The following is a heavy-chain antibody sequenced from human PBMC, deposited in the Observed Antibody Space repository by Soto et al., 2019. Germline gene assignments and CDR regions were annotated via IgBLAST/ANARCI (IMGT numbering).Heavy chain of an antibody. Sequence: GGSLRLSCSASGFTFSSYDMHWVRQGTGKGLEWVSAIGTTGDTYYAGSVKGRFTISRENAKNSLYLQMNSLRAGDAAIYFCARAIGPTLFDYWGQGTLVTVSS. V-gene: IGHV3-13*04. J-gene: IGHJ4*02. D-gene: IGHD3-22*01. CDR2: IGTTGDT. CDR1: GFTFSSYD. CDR3: ARAIGPTLFDY.